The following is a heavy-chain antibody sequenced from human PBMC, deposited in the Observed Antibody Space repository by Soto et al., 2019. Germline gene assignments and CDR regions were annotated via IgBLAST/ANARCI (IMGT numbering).Heavy chain of an antibody. D-gene: IGHD1-26*01. J-gene: IGHJ4*02. CDR1: GGTFSSYA. V-gene: IGHV1-69*01. CDR3: ERDLGFVSEVGATTAADS. CDR2: IIPIFGTA. Sequence: QVQLVQSGAEVKKPGSSVKVSCKASGGTFSSYAISWVRQAPGQGLEWMGGIIPIFGTANYAQKLQGRVTTTADAYMSTAYMELSSRRSEDTAVYYCERDLGFVSEVGATTAADSWGQGTLITVSS.